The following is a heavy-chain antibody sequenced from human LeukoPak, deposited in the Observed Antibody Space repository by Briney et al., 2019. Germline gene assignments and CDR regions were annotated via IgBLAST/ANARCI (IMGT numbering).Heavy chain of an antibody. D-gene: IGHD5-24*01. J-gene: IGHJ4*02. CDR2: IYSDGTI. CDR1: GFSVSSNY. V-gene: IGHV3-53*01. CDR3: ASDRDGFFDY. Sequence: PGGSLRLSCAASGFSVSSNYMSWVRQAPGKGLEWVSLIYSDGTIYYADSVKGRFTISRDISKNTLYLQMNSLRADDTAVYYCASDRDGFFDYWGREPWSPSPQ.